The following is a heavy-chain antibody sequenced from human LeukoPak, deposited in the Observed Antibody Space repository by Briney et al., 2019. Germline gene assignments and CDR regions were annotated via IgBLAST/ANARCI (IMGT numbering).Heavy chain of an antibody. D-gene: IGHD4-17*01. J-gene: IGHJ5*02. CDR1: GYTFTSYG. CDR2: ISAYNGNT. Sequence: ASVKVSCKASGYTFTSYGISWVRQAPGQGLEWMGWISAYNGNTNYAQKLQGRVTMTTDTSTSTAYMELRSLRSDDTAVYYCARVPVGVTTLNWFDPWGQGTLVTVSS. V-gene: IGHV1-18*01. CDR3: ARVPVGVTTLNWFDP.